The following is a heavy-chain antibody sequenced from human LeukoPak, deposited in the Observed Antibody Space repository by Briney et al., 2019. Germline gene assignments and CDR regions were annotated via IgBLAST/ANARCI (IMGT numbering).Heavy chain of an antibody. V-gene: IGHV4-34*01. CDR1: GGSFGGYY. Sequence: SETLSLTCAVYGGSFGGYYWSWIRQPPGKGLEWIGEINHSGSTNYNPSLKSRVTISVDTSKNQFSLKLSSVTAADTAVYYCARGYDILTGSLGFDYWGQGTLVTVSS. D-gene: IGHD3-9*01. J-gene: IGHJ4*02. CDR3: ARGYDILTGSLGFDY. CDR2: INHSGST.